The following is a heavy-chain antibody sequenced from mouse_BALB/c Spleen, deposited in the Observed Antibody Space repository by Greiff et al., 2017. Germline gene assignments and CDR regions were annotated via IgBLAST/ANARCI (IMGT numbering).Heavy chain of an antibody. V-gene: IGHV1S135*01. D-gene: IGHD2-14*01. CDR2: IYPVNGGT. CDR3: ADNRYEDWFAD. CDR1: GYSFTSYY. J-gene: IGHJ3*01. Sequence: VQLQQSGPELMKPGASVKISCKASGYSFTSYYMHWVKQSHGKSLEWIGHIYPVNGGTSYNQKFTGKSTLTIDKSSSTAYMHRSSLTSEDSAVYYCADNRYEDWFADWGQGTLVTVSA.